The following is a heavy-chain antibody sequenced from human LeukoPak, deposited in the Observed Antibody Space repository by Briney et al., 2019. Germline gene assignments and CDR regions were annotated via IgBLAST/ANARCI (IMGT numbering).Heavy chain of an antibody. CDR1: GYTFTGYY. V-gene: IGHV1-2*06. CDR3: ARVYCGGDCYLGAFDI. J-gene: IGHJ3*02. CDR2: INPNSGGT. Sequence: ASVKVSCKASGYTFTGYYMHWVRQAPGQGLEWMGRINPNSGGTNYAQKFQGRVTMTRDMSISTAYMELSRLRSDDTAVYYCARVYCGGDCYLGAFDIWGQGTMVTVSS. D-gene: IGHD2-21*01.